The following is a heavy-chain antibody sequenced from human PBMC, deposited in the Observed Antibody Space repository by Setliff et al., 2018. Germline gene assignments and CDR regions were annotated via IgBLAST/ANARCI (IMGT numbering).Heavy chain of an antibody. J-gene: IGHJ4*02. CDR3: ARVGDSSGWYFSRYFDY. Sequence: SETLSLTCTVSGYSISSGYYWGWIRQPPGKGLEWIGSIYHSGGTHYNPSLKSRVTISVDTSKNQFSLKLSSVTAADTAVYYCARVGDSSGWYFSRYFDYRGQGTLVTVSS. CDR1: GYSISSGYY. CDR2: IYHSGGT. V-gene: IGHV4-38-2*02. D-gene: IGHD6-19*01.